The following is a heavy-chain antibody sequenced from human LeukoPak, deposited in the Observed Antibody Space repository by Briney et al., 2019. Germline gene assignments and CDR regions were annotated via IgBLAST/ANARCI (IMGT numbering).Heavy chain of an antibody. CDR2: IYYSGST. CDR3: ARERDIVVVPTRPDLNYFDY. J-gene: IGHJ4*02. V-gene: IGHV4-39*07. CDR1: GGSISSSSYY. D-gene: IGHD2-2*01. Sequence: PSETLSLTCTVSGGSISSSSYYWGWIRQPPGKGLEWIGSIYYSGSTYYNPSLKSRVTISVDTSKNQFSLKLSSVTAADTAVYYCARERDIVVVPTRPDLNYFDYWGQGTLVTVSS.